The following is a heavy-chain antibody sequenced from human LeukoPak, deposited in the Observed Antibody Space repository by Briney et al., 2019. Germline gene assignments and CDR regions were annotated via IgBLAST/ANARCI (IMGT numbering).Heavy chain of an antibody. CDR3: ARVRGSYYLDY. CDR1: GFTFSSYS. D-gene: IGHD1-26*01. Sequence: GGSLRLSCAASGFTFSSYSMNWVRQAPGKGLEWVSYISSSIDTIYYADSVKGRFTISRDNAKNSLYLQMNSLRAEDTAVYYCARVRGSYYLDYWGQGTLVTVSS. V-gene: IGHV3-48*01. CDR2: ISSSIDTI. J-gene: IGHJ4*02.